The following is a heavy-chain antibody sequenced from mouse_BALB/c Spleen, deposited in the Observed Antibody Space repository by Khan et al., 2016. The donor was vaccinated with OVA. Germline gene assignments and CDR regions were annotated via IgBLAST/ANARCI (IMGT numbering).Heavy chain of an antibody. J-gene: IGHJ4*01. CDR2: IWAGGST. D-gene: IGHD2-10*01. V-gene: IGHV2-9*02. CDR1: GFSLSNYG. Sequence: QVQLKESGPGLVAPSQSLSITCTVSGFSLSNYGVNWVRQPPGKGLEWLGIIWAGGSTNYNSALMYKLNIRKDDAKSQAFLKMNSLQTDDTAVYYCARETAYYGNYESMDYWGQGTSVTVSS. CDR3: ARETAYYGNYESMDY.